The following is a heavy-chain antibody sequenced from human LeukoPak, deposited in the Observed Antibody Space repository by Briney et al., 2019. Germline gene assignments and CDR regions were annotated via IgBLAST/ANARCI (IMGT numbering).Heavy chain of an antibody. CDR1: GFTFSAYA. D-gene: IGHD5-18*01. Sequence: GGSLRLSCEASGFTFSAYAMTWVRQAPGKGLEWVSSIGSDGKTHYSESVKGRFAISRDNGKNSLYLQMNSLRAEDTAIYYCASLRGYNFGPFDYWGQGVLVTVSS. CDR3: ASLRGYNFGPFDY. J-gene: IGHJ4*02. CDR2: IGSDGKT. V-gene: IGHV3-69-1*02.